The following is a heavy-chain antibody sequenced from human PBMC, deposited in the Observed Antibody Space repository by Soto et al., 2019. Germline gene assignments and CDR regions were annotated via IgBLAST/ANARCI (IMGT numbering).Heavy chain of an antibody. CDR1: GYTLTELS. Sequence: GASVKVSFKVSGYTLTELSMHWVRQAPGKGLEWMGGFDPEDGETIYAQKFQGRVTMTEDTSTDTAYMELSSLRSEDTAVYYCATPSGRYHDAFDIWGQGTMVTVSS. CDR2: FDPEDGET. J-gene: IGHJ3*02. D-gene: IGHD3-10*01. V-gene: IGHV1-24*01. CDR3: ATPSGRYHDAFDI.